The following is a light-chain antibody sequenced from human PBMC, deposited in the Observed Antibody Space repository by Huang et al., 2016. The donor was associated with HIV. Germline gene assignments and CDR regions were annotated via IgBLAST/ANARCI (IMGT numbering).Light chain of an antibody. J-gene: IGKJ4*01. CDR3: QHFDNVPLT. CDR1: QDIPNY. CDR2: DAS. V-gene: IGKV1-33*01. Sequence: DIQMTQSPSSLSESVGDRVTITCQASQDIPNYLNWYQQKPGTAPRLLIFDASSLEEGVPSRFSGSGSGTHFTFTISSLQPDDIATYYCQHFDNVPLTFGGGTKVEIK.